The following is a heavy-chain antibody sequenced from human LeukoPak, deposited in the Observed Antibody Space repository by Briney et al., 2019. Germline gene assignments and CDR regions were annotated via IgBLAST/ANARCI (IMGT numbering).Heavy chain of an antibody. V-gene: IGHV3-21*01. CDR3: ARGLVPAAFDI. Sequence: SLILSCAAAGVIFRACRMNWVGQAPVKGLEWVSSIKSDSSHISYANSVRGRFTISRDNGKNSLYLQINSLRVEDTALYYCARGLVPAAFDIWGQGTMVTVSS. D-gene: IGHD2-2*01. CDR1: GVIFRACR. J-gene: IGHJ3*02. CDR2: IKSDSSHI.